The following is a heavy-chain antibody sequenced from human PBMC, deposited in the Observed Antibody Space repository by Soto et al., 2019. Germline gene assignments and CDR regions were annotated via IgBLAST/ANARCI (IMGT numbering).Heavy chain of an antibody. Sequence: GGSLRLSCAASGFTFSSYAMSWVRQAPGKGLEWVSAISGSGGSTYYADSVKGRFTISRDNSKNTLYLQMNSLRAEDTAVYYCARDSFVGATTAITYYYYYGMDVWGQGTTVTVSS. CDR2: ISGSGGST. D-gene: IGHD1-26*01. J-gene: IGHJ6*02. V-gene: IGHV3-23*01. CDR3: ARDSFVGATTAITYYYYYGMDV. CDR1: GFTFSSYA.